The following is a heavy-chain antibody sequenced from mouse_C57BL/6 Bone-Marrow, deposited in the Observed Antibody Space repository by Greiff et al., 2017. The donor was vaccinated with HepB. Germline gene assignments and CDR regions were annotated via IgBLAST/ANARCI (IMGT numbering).Heavy chain of an antibody. D-gene: IGHD2-10*02. CDR3: APRNFDV. CDR2: INPSSGYT. J-gene: IGHJ1*03. Sequence: QVQLQQSGAELAKPGASVKLSCKASGYTFTSYWMHWVKQRPGQGLEWLGYINPSSGYTKYNQKFKDKATLPADKSSSTAYMQLSSLTYEDSAVYYCAPRNFDVWGTGTTVTVSS. CDR1: GYTFTSYW. V-gene: IGHV1-7*01.